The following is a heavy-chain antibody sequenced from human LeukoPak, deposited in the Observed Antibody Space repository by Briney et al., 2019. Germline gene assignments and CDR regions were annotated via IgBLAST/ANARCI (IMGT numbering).Heavy chain of an antibody. CDR1: GFTFSTYA. D-gene: IGHD3-22*01. Sequence: PGGSLRLSCAASGFTFSTYAMSWVRQAPGKGLEWVSAISGSGDRTYYADSVEGRFTTSRDNSKNTLYLQMNSLRAEDTAIYYCAKDLAYDSSDYHVIFDCWGQGTLVTVSS. CDR3: AKDLAYDSSDYHVIFDC. V-gene: IGHV3-23*01. CDR2: ISGSGDRT. J-gene: IGHJ4*02.